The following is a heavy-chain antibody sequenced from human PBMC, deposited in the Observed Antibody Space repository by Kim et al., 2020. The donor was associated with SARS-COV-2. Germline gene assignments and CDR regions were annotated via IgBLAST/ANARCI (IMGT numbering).Heavy chain of an antibody. CDR2: IYYTGST. CDR3: ARDRGDSYGPLDP. V-gene: IGHV4-59*01. Sequence: SETLSLTCIVSGGSIGSYYWSWIRQPPGQGLEWIGYIYYTGSTNYNPSLKSRVTISLDTSNNQFSLKLTSVTAADTAVYYCARDRGDSYGPLDPWGQGTLVTVSS. J-gene: IGHJ5*02. D-gene: IGHD5-18*01. CDR1: GGSIGSYY.